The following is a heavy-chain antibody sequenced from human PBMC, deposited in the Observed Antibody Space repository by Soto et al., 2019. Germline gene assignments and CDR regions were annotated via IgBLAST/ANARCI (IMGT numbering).Heavy chain of an antibody. CDR2: IYYSGNT. J-gene: IGHJ2*01. V-gene: IGHV4-31*02. CDR3: AIPLRQSGRPGYWYSAF. Sequence: PGKGLEWIGYIYYSGNTDYNPSLKSRLSISVDMSKNQFSLNLRSVTAADTAVYYCAIPLRQSGRPGYWYSAFWGRGTLV. D-gene: IGHD1-26*01.